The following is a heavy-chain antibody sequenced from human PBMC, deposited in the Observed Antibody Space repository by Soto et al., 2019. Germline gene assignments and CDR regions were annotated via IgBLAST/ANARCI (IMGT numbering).Heavy chain of an antibody. CDR1: GGSFSGYY. D-gene: IGHD2-8*02. CDR3: ARDKITGLFDY. J-gene: IGHJ4*02. V-gene: IGHV4-34*01. Sequence: QVQLQQWGAGLLKPSETLSLTCAVYGGSFSGYYWTWIRQPPGTGLEWSGEINHNGSTNYNPSLKSRVTISVDTSKNQFSLKLTSVTAADTAVYYCARDKITGLFDYWGQGTLVTVSS. CDR2: INHNGST.